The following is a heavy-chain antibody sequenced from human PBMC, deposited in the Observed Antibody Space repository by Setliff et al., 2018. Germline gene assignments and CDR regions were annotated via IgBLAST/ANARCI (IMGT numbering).Heavy chain of an antibody. CDR3: ARAAGYSSSWYHYY. CDR1: GGSISSSSYY. CDR2: IYYSGST. Sequence: SETLSLTCTVSGGSISSSSYYWGWIRQPPGKGLEWIGSIYYSGSTYNNPSLKGRLTISVDTSKNRFSLKLSPVTAADTAEYDCARAAGYSSSWYHYYWGQGTLVTVSS. V-gene: IGHV4-39*01. J-gene: IGHJ4*02. D-gene: IGHD6-13*01.